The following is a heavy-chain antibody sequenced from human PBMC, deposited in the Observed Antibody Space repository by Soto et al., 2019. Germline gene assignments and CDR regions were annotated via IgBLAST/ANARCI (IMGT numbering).Heavy chain of an antibody. CDR2: IYYSGST. Sequence: SETLSLTCTVSGGSVSSGSYYWSWIRQPPGKGLEWVGYIYYSGSTNYNPSLKSRVTISVDTSKNQFSLKLSSVTAADTAVYYCAREGPVYGSGSYYNWFDPWGQGTLVTAPQ. V-gene: IGHV4-61*01. J-gene: IGHJ5*02. CDR1: GGSVSSGSYY. D-gene: IGHD3-10*01. CDR3: AREGPVYGSGSYYNWFDP.